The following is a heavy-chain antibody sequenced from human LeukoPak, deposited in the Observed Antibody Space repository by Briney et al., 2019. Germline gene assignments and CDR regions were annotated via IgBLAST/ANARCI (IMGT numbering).Heavy chain of an antibody. CDR1: GFTFSSYA. CDR2: ISYDGRNK. Sequence: GGSLRLSCAASGFTFSSYAMHWVRQAPGKGLEWLAVISYDGRNKYYADSVKGRFTISRDNSKNTLYLQMNSLRAEDTAVYYCAKSRSGNRYNWFDPWGQGTLVTVSS. CDR3: AKSRSGNRYNWFDP. D-gene: IGHD3-10*01. V-gene: IGHV3-30*04. J-gene: IGHJ5*02.